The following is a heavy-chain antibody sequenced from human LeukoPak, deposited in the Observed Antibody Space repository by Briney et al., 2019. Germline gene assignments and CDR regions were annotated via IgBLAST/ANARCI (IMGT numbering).Heavy chain of an antibody. CDR2: IDKDGRST. Sequence: PGGSLRLSCAASGFTLCAFAMHWVRQAPGKGLEWVSLIDKDGRSTYYADSVKGRFTISRDNSKNSLYLQMNSLRTEDTALYYCATWAFYHSLDVWGQGTTVTVSS. V-gene: IGHV3-43*02. J-gene: IGHJ6*02. CDR3: ATWAFYHSLDV. D-gene: IGHD1-26*01. CDR1: GFTLCAFA.